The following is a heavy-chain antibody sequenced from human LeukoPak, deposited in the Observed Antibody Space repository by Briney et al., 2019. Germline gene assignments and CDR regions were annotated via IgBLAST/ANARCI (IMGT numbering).Heavy chain of an antibody. J-gene: IGHJ4*02. CDR1: GFTFSSYA. V-gene: IGHV3-23*01. D-gene: IGHD6-19*01. CDR2: ISGSGAST. Sequence: PGGSLRLSCAASGFTFSSYAVSWVRQAPGKGLEWVSAISGSGASTYYADSVKGRFTISRDNSKNTLYLQMNSLRAEDTAVYYCTKDPSHSSLAFFDYWGQGTLVTVSS. CDR3: TKDPSHSSLAFFDY.